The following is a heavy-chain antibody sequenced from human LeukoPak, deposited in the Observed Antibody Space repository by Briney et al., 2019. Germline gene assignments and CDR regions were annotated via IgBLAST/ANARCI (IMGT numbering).Heavy chain of an antibody. J-gene: IGHJ2*01. Sequence: PSETLSLTCTVSGGSISSYYWTWIRQPPGKGLEWIGYIFYSGSTNYSPSLKSRVAISVETSKSQFSLKLNSVTTADTAVYYCARGYCSGGSCHSGRYYFDFWGRGTLVTVSS. CDR3: ARGYCSGGSCHSGRYYFDF. V-gene: IGHV4-59*01. CDR1: GGSISSYY. CDR2: IFYSGST. D-gene: IGHD2-15*01.